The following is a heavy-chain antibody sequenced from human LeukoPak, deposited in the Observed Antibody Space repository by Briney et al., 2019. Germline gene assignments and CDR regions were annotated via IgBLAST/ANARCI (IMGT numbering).Heavy chain of an antibody. D-gene: IGHD2-2*01. Sequence: GASVKVSCKASGGTFSSYAISWVRQAPGQGLEWMGGIIPIFGTANYAQKFQGRVTITADESTSTAYMELSSLRSEDTAVYYCASNRLVVPAARTSSSSLDDAFDIWGQGTMVTVSS. CDR1: GGTFSSYA. CDR3: ASNRLVVPAARTSSSSLDDAFDI. V-gene: IGHV1-69*13. CDR2: IIPIFGTA. J-gene: IGHJ3*02.